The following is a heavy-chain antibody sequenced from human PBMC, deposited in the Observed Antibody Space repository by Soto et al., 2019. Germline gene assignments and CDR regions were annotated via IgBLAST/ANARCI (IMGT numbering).Heavy chain of an antibody. Sequence: QVQLVESGGGVVQPGRSLRLSCAASGFTFSSYGMHWVRQAPGKGPEWVAVISYDGSNKYYADSVKGRFTISRDNSKNSLYLQMNRRRAEDTAVYYCEKDKVPVVVTAPFDYWGQGTLVTVSS. D-gene: IGHD2-21*02. CDR2: ISYDGSNK. CDR3: EKDKVPVVVTAPFDY. V-gene: IGHV3-30*18. J-gene: IGHJ4*02. CDR1: GFTFSSYG.